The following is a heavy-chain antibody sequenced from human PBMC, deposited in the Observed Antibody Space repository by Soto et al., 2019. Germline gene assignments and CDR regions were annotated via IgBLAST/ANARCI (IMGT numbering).Heavy chain of an antibody. V-gene: IGHV4-34*01. CDR3: ARGTKVRPMNWFDH. CDR1: GGSFSGYY. CDR2: ITHSGST. D-gene: IGHD4-17*01. J-gene: IGHJ5*02. Sequence: QVQLQQWGAGLLKPSETLSLTCAVYGGSFSGYYWSWIRQPPGKGLEWIGEITHSGSTNYNPSLKIRVTITVDTSKKQFPLNVSSVSAADTAVYYCARGTKVRPMNWFDHWGQGTLVTVSS.